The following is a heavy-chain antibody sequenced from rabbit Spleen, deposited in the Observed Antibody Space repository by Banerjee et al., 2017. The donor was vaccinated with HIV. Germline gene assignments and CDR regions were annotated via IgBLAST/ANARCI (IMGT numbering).Heavy chain of an antibody. D-gene: IGHD4-1*01. CDR2: IDAGSSGDT. J-gene: IGHJ4*01. V-gene: IGHV1S45*01. Sequence: QEQLKESGGGLVQPGGSLKLSCKASGFDFSRYYMSWVRQAPGKGLEWIACIDAGSSGDTYYASWAKGRFTISKTSSTTVTLQMTSLTAADTATYFCARSGYVGWGGDGDLTGNKLWGPGTLVTVS. CDR3: ARSGYVGWGGDGDLTGNKL. CDR1: GFDFSRYYM.